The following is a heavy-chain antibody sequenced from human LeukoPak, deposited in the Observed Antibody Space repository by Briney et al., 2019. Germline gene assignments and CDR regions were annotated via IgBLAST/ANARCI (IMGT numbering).Heavy chain of an antibody. J-gene: IGHJ4*02. CDR2: ISAYNGNT. CDR1: GYTFTSYG. D-gene: IGHD3-10*01. V-gene: IGHV1-18*01. CDR3: ARAHSLLWFRGRMYYFDY. Sequence: ASVKVSCKASGYTFTSYGISWVRQAPGQGLAWMGWISAYNGNTNYAQKLQGRVTMNTDTSTSTAYMELRSLRSDDTAVYYCARAHSLLWFRGRMYYFDYWGQGTLVTVSS.